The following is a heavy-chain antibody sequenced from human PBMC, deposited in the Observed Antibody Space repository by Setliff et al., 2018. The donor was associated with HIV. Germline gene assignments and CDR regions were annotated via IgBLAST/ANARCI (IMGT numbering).Heavy chain of an antibody. CDR1: GYSFNNYW. D-gene: IGHD3-22*01. J-gene: IGHJ6*03. CDR2: IYPGDSDT. Sequence: PGESLKISCKGSGYSFNNYWIGWVRQMSGKGLEWMGIIYPGDSDTTYSPSFQGQVNISADKSISTAYLQWSSLKASDTAMYYCARFVHSSGWYSSSYYYYMDVWGKGTTVTVSS. V-gene: IGHV5-51*01. CDR3: ARFVHSSGWYSSSYYYYMDV.